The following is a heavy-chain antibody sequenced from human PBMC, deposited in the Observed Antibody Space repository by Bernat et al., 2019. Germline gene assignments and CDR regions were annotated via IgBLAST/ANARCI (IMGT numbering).Heavy chain of an antibody. CDR2: IKSKTDGGTT. D-gene: IGHD3-10*01. Sequence: EVQLVESGGGLVKPGGSLRLSCAASGFTFSNAWMNWVRQAPGKGLEWVGRIKSKTDGGTTDYAAPVKGRFTISRDGSKNTLYLQMNSLKTEDTAVYYCTTVEKWELLWFGELLGVDYWGQGTLVTVSS. CDR3: TTVEKWELLWFGELLGVDY. V-gene: IGHV3-15*07. CDR1: GFTFSNAW. J-gene: IGHJ4*02.